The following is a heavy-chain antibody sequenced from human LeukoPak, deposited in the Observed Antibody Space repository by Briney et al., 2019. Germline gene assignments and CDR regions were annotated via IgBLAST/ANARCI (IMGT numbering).Heavy chain of an antibody. D-gene: IGHD3-10*01. Sequence: GGSLRLSCAASGFTFSSYGMHWVRQAPGKGLEWVAVISYDGSNKYYAVSVKGRFTISRDNSKNTLYLQMNRLRPEDTAVYYCVKALRGYYYGSRSYYMMGLDYWGQGTLVTVSS. J-gene: IGHJ4*02. CDR2: ISYDGSNK. CDR1: GFTFSSYG. V-gene: IGHV3-30*18. CDR3: VKALRGYYYGSRSYYMMGLDY.